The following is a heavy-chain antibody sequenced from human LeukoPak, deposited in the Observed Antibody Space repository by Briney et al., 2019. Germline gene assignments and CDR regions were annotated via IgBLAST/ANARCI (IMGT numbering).Heavy chain of an antibody. J-gene: IGHJ4*02. CDR2: IKQDGSEK. CDR1: GFTFSSYW. D-gene: IGHD3-22*01. CDR3: ASYYYDSSVLFDY. Sequence: QTGGSLRLSCAASGFTFSSYWISWVRQAPGKGLEWVANIKQDGSEKYYVDSVKGRFTISRDNAKNSLYLQMNSLRAEDTAVYYCASYYYDSSVLFDYWGQGTLVTVSS. V-gene: IGHV3-7*01.